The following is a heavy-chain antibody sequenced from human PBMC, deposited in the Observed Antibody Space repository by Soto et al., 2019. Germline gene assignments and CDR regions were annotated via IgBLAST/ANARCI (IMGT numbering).Heavy chain of an antibody. CDR1: GFTFSDHY. J-gene: IGHJ6*03. CDR2: TRNKANSYTT. V-gene: IGHV3-72*01. CDR3: ASNSHTYYYYYMDV. Sequence: GGSLRLSCAASGFTFSDHYMDWVRQAPGKGLEWVGRTRNKANSYTTEYAASVKGRFTISRDDSKNSLYLQMNSLKTEDTAVYYCASNSHTYYYYYMDVWGKGTTVTVSS. D-gene: IGHD2-21*01.